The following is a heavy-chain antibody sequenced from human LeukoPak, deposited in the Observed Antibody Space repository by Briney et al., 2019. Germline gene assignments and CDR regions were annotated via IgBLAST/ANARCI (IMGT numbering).Heavy chain of an antibody. CDR2: IHYSGSP. CDR1: GGSNS. D-gene: IGHD1-20*01. Sequence: LETLSLTCTVSGGSNSWSWIRQPPGKGLAWIAYIHYSGSPNYNPSLKSPVTISIDTSKNQFSLKLNSVTAADTAVYYCARHSNWNGGVDWFDPWGQGTQVTVSS. CDR3: ARHSNWNGGVDWFDP. J-gene: IGHJ5*02. V-gene: IGHV4-59*08.